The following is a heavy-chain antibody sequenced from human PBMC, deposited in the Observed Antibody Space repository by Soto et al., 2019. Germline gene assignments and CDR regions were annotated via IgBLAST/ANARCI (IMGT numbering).Heavy chain of an antibody. CDR2: ISRSGGTS. V-gene: IGHV3-23*01. Sequence: GVLRLSCAAAGFTFRNYAMSWVRQAPGKGLEWVSAISRSGGTSYYADSVKGRFTISRDNAKNTLYLQMDNLRAEDTAVYYCARGGCSAAGCYIHYYYGMDVWGQGTTVTVS. D-gene: IGHD2-2*02. CDR1: GFTFRNYA. J-gene: IGHJ6*02. CDR3: ARGGCSAAGCYIHYYYGMDV.